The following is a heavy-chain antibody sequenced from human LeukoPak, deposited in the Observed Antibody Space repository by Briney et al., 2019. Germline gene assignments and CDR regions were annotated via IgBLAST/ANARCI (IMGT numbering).Heavy chain of an antibody. J-gene: IGHJ4*02. CDR3: ARHSAYYYDSSGFDY. D-gene: IGHD3-22*01. CDR1: GGSISSSSYY. CDR2: IYYSGST. V-gene: IGHV4-39*01. Sequence: PPETLSLTCTVSGGSISSSSYYWGWIRQPPGKGLEWIGSIYYSGSTYYNPSLKSRVTISVDTSKNQFSLKLSSVTAADTAVYYCARHSAYYYDSSGFDYWGQGTLVTVSS.